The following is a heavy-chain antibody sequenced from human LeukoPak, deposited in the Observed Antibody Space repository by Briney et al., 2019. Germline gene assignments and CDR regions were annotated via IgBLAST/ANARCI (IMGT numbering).Heavy chain of an antibody. D-gene: IGHD2-2*01. CDR1: GFTFSSYS. J-gene: IGHJ4*02. CDR2: ISSSSSYI. Sequence: GGSLRLSCAASGFTFSSYSMSWVRQAPGKGLEWVSSISSSSSYIYYADSVKGRFTISRDNAKNSLYLQMNSLRAEDTAVYYCARDLPLSSMDLGSDYWGQGTLVTVSS. CDR3: ARDLPLSSMDLGSDY. V-gene: IGHV3-21*01.